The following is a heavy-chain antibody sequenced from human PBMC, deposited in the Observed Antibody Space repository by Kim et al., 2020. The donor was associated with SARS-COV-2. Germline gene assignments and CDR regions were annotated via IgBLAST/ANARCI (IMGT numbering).Heavy chain of an antibody. CDR3: ASGRIAEAGSSQWFDP. CDR1: GYKFPDYA. V-gene: IGHV7-4-1*02. J-gene: IGHJ5*02. CDR2: INTNTGNP. D-gene: IGHD6-13*01. Sequence: ASVKVSCKASGYKFPDYALNWVRQAPGQGLEWMGWINTNTGNPTYAQGFTGRYVFSLDTSVNTAYLQISSLKTEDTAVYYCASGRIAEAGSSQWFDPWGQGTLVTVSS.